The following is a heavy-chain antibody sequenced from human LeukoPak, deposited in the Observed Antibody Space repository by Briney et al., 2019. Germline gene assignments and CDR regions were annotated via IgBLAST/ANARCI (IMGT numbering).Heavy chain of an antibody. V-gene: IGHV3-21*01. Sequence: GGSLRLSCAASGFTFSGYSMNWVRQAPGKGLEWVSSISSSSSYIYYADSVKGRFTISRDNAKNSLYLQMNSLRADDTAVYYCAREPSMVYARLDFWGQGTLVTVSS. J-gene: IGHJ4*02. CDR1: GFTFSGYS. CDR2: ISSSSSYI. CDR3: AREPSMVYARLDF. D-gene: IGHD2-8*01.